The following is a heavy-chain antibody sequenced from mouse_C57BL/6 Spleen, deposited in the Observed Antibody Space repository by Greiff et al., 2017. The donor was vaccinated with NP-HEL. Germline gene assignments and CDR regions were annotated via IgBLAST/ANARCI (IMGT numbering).Heavy chain of an antibody. D-gene: IGHD2-3*01. CDR2: ISYDGSN. CDR1: GYSITSGYY. J-gene: IGHJ2*01. CDR3: ARGGYYSFDY. Sequence: EVQLQESGPGLVKPSQSLSLTCSVTGYSITSGYYWNWIRQFPGNKLEWMGYISYDGSNNYNPSLKNRISITRDTSKNQFFLKLNSVTTEDTATYYCARGGYYSFDYWGQGTTLTVSS. V-gene: IGHV3-6*01.